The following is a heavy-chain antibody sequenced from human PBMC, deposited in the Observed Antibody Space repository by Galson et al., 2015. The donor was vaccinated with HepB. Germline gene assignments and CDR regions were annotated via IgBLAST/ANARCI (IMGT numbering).Heavy chain of an antibody. CDR3: AKGYSSGWYRPIFDY. V-gene: IGHV3-30*18. J-gene: IGHJ4*02. CDR1: GFTFSSYG. CDR2: ISYDGSNK. Sequence: SLRLSCAASGFTFSSYGIHWVRQAPGKGLEWVAVISYDGSNKYYADSVKGRFTISRDNSKNTLYLQMNSLRAEDTAVYYCAKGYSSGWYRPIFDYRGQGTLVTVSS. D-gene: IGHD6-19*01.